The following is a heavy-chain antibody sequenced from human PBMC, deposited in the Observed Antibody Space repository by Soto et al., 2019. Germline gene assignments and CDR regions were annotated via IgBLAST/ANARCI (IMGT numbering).Heavy chain of an antibody. V-gene: IGHV3-30*18. Sequence: PRGSLRLSCAASGFTFSSYGMHWVRQAPGKGLEWVAVISYDGSNKYYADSVKGRFTISRDNSKNTLYLQMNSLRAEDTAVYYCAKDQRGSGSTVVYWGQGTLVTVSS. CDR3: AKDQRGSGSTVVY. CDR2: ISYDGSNK. D-gene: IGHD3-10*01. J-gene: IGHJ4*02. CDR1: GFTFSSYG.